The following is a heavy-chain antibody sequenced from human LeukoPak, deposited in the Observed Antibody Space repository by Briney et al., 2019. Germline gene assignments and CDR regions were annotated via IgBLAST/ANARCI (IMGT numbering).Heavy chain of an antibody. D-gene: IGHD6-13*01. CDR1: GFTFSSYS. V-gene: IGHV3-21*01. J-gene: IGHJ6*03. CDR3: ARRNSSWYLDYYYMDV. CDR2: ISSSSSYI. Sequence: GGSLRLSCAASGFTFSSYSMNWVRQAPGKGLEWVSSISSSSSYIYYADSVKGRFTISRDNAKNSLYLQMNSLRAEDTAVYYCARRNSSWYLDYYYMDVWGKGTTVTVSS.